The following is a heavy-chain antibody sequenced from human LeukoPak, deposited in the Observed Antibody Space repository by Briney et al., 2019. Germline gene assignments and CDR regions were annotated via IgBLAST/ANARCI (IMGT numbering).Heavy chain of an antibody. CDR3: ARGLGSGWPFDY. CDR1: GGSISSYY. Sequence: PSETLSLTCTVSGGSISSYYWTWIRQPPGKGLEYIGYVYYNGSTDYNPSLKSRVTISVDTSKTQSSLKLTSITAADTAMYYCARGLGSGWPFDYWGQGTLVTVSS. V-gene: IGHV4-59*01. J-gene: IGHJ4*02. D-gene: IGHD6-19*01. CDR2: VYYNGST.